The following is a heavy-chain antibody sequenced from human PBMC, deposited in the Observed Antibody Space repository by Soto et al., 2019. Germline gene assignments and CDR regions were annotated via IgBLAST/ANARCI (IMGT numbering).Heavy chain of an antibody. Sequence: QVQLVESGGGVVQPGTSLRVSCVGSGFTFRSYVIHWVRQAPGKGLEWVALTSYDGSDKYYGDSVRGRFTISKDNSSNTVDLQMDSLSLEDTALYYCARWGTAGGLDVWGQGTLVSVSS. CDR1: GFTFRSYV. D-gene: IGHD3-16*01. CDR3: ARWGTAGGLDV. J-gene: IGHJ1*01. CDR2: TSYDGSDK. V-gene: IGHV3-30*19.